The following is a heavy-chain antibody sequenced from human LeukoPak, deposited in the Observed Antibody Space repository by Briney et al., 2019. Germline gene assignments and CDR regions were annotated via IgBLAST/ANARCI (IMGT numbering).Heavy chain of an antibody. J-gene: IGHJ5*02. CDR3: ARELRKVDP. V-gene: IGHV4-59*11. CDR1: GGSISSHY. D-gene: IGHD1-14*01. CDR2: IYYSGST. Sequence: SETLSLTCTVSGGSISSHYWSWIRQPPGKGLEWIGYIYYSGSTNYNPSLKSRVTISVDTSKNQFSLKLSSVTAADTAVYYCARELRKVDPWGQGTLVTVSS.